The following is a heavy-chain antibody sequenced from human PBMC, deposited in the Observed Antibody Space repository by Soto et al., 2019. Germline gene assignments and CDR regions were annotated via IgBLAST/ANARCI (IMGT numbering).Heavy chain of an antibody. J-gene: IGHJ3*02. CDR3: ARDYPGWFAFAI. CDR2: IIPILGIE. V-gene: IGHV1-69*04. D-gene: IGHD3-10*01. Sequence: SVKVSCKASGGTFSSYTISWVRQAPGQGLEWMGRIIPILGIENYAQKFQGRVTITADKSTSTAYMELSSLRSEDTAVYYCARDYPGWFAFAIWGQGTMVTVSS. CDR1: GGTFSSYT.